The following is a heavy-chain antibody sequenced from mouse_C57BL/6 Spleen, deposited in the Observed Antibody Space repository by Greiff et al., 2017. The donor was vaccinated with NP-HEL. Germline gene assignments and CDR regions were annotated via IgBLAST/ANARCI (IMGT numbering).Heavy chain of an antibody. CDR2: IDPSDSYT. CDR3: ARAHYYGSSYDFDY. CDR1: GYTFTSYW. D-gene: IGHD1-1*01. J-gene: IGHJ2*01. V-gene: IGHV1-69*01. Sequence: VQLQQSGAELVMPGASVKLSCKASGYTFTSYWMHWVKQRPGQGLEWIGEIDPSDSYTNYNQKFKGKSTLTVDKSSSTAYMQLSSLTSEDSAVYYCARAHYYGSSYDFDYWGQGTTLTVSS.